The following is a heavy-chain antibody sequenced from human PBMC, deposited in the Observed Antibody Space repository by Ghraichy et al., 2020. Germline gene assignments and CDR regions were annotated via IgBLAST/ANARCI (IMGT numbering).Heavy chain of an antibody. Sequence: SETLSLTCTVSGGSVSSGSYYWSWIRQPPGKGLEWIGYIYYSGSTNYNPSLKSRFTISVDTSKNQFSLKLSSVTAADTAVYYSARVSTTITMVRGVITHFDYWGQGTLVTVSS. CDR2: IYYSGST. CDR3: ARVSTTITMVRGVITHFDY. J-gene: IGHJ4*02. V-gene: IGHV4-61*01. D-gene: IGHD3-10*01. CDR1: GGSVSSGSYY.